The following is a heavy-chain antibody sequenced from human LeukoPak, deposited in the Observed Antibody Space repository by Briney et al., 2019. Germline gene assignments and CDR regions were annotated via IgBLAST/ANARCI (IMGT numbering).Heavy chain of an antibody. J-gene: IGHJ4*02. Sequence: GGSLRLSCAASGFTFSNAWMDWVRQAPGKGLEWVGRIKSKTDGGTTDYAAPVKGRFTISRDDSKNMLYLQMNSLKVEDTAVYYCVTEGQYNGYDYWGYFDYWGQGTLVTVSS. CDR1: GFTFSNAW. CDR3: VTEGQYNGYDYWGYFDY. D-gene: IGHD5-12*01. V-gene: IGHV3-15*07. CDR2: IKSKTDGGTT.